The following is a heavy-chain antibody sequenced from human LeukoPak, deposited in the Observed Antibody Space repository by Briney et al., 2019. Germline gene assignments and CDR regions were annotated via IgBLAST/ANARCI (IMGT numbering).Heavy chain of an antibody. CDR2: IYPRDGST. CDR3: ARDQEAFDY. V-gene: IGHV1-46*01. Sequence: ASVTVSCKASGYSFTSNYIHWVRQAPGQGLEWMGMIYPRDGSTGYAQKFQGRVTVTRDTSTSTVHMELSGLRSEDTAVYYCARDQEAFDYWGQGTLVTVSS. J-gene: IGHJ4*02. CDR1: GYSFTSNY.